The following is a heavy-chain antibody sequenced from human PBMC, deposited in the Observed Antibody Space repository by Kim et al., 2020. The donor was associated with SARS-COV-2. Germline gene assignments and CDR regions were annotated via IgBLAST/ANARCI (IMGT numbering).Heavy chain of an antibody. V-gene: IGHV3-74*01. J-gene: IGHJ6*02. CDR1: GFSFSTYW. D-gene: IGHD6-13*01. CDR3: ATHALQSISWYAVDV. CDR2: INTDGSNI. Sequence: GGSLRLSCAASGFSFSTYWMHWVRQAPRKGPVWVSRINTDGSNIAYADSVRGRFTISRDNAKNTLYLQMHSLRADDTAVYYCATHALQSISWYAVDVWG.